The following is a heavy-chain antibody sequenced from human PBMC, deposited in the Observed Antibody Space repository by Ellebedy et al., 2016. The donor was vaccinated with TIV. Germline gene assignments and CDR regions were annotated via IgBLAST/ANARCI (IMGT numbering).Heavy chain of an antibody. V-gene: IGHV1-69*13. CDR2: IIPIFGTA. D-gene: IGHD1-1*01. Sequence: SVKVSCXASGGTFSSYAISWVRQAPGQGLEWMGGIIPIFGTANYAQKFQGRVTITADESTSTAYMELSSLRSEDTAVYYCASTVPANNYLVHSYWYFDLWGRGTLVTVSS. CDR1: GGTFSSYA. CDR3: ASTVPANNYLVHSYWYFDL. J-gene: IGHJ2*01.